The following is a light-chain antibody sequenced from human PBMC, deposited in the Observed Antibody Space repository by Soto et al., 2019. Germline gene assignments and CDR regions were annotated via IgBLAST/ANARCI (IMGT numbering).Light chain of an antibody. J-gene: IGKJ5*01. CDR1: QSVSSH. V-gene: IGKV3-11*01. CDR2: DAS. Sequence: EIVMTQSPATLSVSPGEGATVSCRASQSVSSHLAWYQHKPGQAPRLLFYDASTRATGIPARFSGSGSGTDFTLTISSLEPEDFAVYYCQQRSNWPRTFGQGTRLEIK. CDR3: QQRSNWPRT.